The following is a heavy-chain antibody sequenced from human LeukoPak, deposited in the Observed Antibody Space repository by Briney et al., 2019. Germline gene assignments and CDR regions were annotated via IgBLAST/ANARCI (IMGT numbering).Heavy chain of an antibody. D-gene: IGHD2-15*01. CDR3: AKATPYCGSCYSYWYFDL. V-gene: IGHV3-23*01. J-gene: IGHJ2*01. CDR2: ISGSGGST. CDR1: GFTFSSYE. Sequence: PGGSLRLSCAASGFTFSSYEMNWVRQAPGKGLEWVSAISGSGGSTYYADSVKGRFTISRDNSKNTLYLQMNSLRAEDTAVYYCAKATPYCGSCYSYWYFDLWGRGTLVTVSS.